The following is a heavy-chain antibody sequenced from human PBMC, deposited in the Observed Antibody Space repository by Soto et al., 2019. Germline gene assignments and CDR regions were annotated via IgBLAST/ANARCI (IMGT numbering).Heavy chain of an antibody. J-gene: IGHJ3*02. CDR1: GYTFTSYY. Sequence: ASVKVSCKASGYTFTSYYMHWVRQAPGQGLEWMGIINPSGGSTSYAQKFQGGVTMTRDTSTSTVYMELSSLRSEDTAVYYCGRGQIVRITFGGGQKSPAFDIWGQGTMVTVSS. D-gene: IGHD3-16*01. CDR2: INPSGGST. CDR3: GRGQIVRITFGGGQKSPAFDI. V-gene: IGHV1-46*03.